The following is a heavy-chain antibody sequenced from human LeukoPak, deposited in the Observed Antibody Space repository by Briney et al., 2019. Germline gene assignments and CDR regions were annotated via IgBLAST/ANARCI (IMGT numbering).Heavy chain of an antibody. CDR2: IWYDGSNK. CDR3: AKDRSDNSTWYVGSH. Sequence: GRSLRLSCAASGFTFSSYGMHWVRQAPDKGLEWVAVIWYDGSNKYYADSVKGRFIISRDNSKNTLYLQMNSLRAEDTAVYYCAKDRSDNSTWYVGSHWGQGTLVTVSS. J-gene: IGHJ4*02. D-gene: IGHD2/OR15-2a*01. V-gene: IGHV3-33*06. CDR1: GFTFSSYG.